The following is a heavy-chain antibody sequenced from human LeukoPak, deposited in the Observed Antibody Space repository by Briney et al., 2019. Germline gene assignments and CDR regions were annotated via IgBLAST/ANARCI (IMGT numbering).Heavy chain of an antibody. CDR2: ISSSGTTM. CDR3: AVEGYCSGGSCYTNRFDP. D-gene: IGHD2-15*01. CDR1: GFTFSTYS. V-gene: IGHV3-48*02. Sequence: GGSLRLSCAASGFTFSTYSMNWVRQAPGKGLDWVSYISSSGTTMYYADSVKGRFTISRDNARNSLYLQMNSLRDEDTAVYYCAVEGYCSGGSCYTNRFDPWGQGTLVTVSS. J-gene: IGHJ5*02.